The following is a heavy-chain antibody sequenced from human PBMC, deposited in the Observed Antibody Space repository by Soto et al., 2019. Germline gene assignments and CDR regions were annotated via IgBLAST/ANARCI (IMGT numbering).Heavy chain of an antibody. D-gene: IGHD5-18*01. CDR2: ISYDGSNK. V-gene: IGHV3-30*03. CDR3: TRGHHSMDV. J-gene: IGHJ6*02. Sequence: QVQLVESGGGVVQPGRSLRLSCATSGFTFSRYGMHWVRQAPGKGLEWVATISYDGSNKYYADSAKGRFTISRDNSKNSLYLQMNSLRAEDTALYYCTRGHHSMDVWGQGATVTVSS. CDR1: GFTFSRYG.